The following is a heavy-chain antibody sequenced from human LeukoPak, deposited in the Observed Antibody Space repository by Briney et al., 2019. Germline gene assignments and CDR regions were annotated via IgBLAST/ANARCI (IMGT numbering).Heavy chain of an antibody. CDR1: GFTLSSNY. CDR3: ARDYCSSTSCPGYYFDY. D-gene: IGHD2-2*01. J-gene: IGHJ4*02. CDR2: IYSGGST. Sequence: PGGSLRLSCAASGFTLSSNYMSWVRQAPGKGLEWVSVIYSGGSTYYADSVKGRFTISRDSSKNTLYLPMNSLRAEDTAVYYCARDYCSSTSCPGYYFDYWGQGPLVTVSS. V-gene: IGHV3-53*01.